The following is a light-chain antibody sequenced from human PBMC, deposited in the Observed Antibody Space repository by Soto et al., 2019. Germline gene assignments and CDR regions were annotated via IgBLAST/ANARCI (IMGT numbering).Light chain of an antibody. Sequence: DIVMTQSPDSLSVSLGERATINCKPRQTLLYSSNNKNYLAWFQQKPGQPPKLLIYWASTRNSGVPDRFSGSGSGTDFTLTISGLQAEDVAIYYCQQYYSVPVTFGQGTRLEIK. CDR2: WAS. V-gene: IGKV4-1*01. CDR1: QTLLYSSNNKNY. J-gene: IGKJ5*01. CDR3: QQYYSVPVT.